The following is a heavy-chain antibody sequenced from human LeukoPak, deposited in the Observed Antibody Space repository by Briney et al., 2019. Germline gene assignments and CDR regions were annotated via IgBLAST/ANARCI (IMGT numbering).Heavy chain of an antibody. CDR1: GYTFTSYG. CDR3: AYCSSTSCSLDY. J-gene: IGHJ4*02. Sequence: ASVKVSCKASGYTFTSYGISWVRQAPGQGLEWMGWISAYNGNTNYAQKLQGRVTITTDTSTSTAYMELRSLRSDDTAVYYCAYCSSTSCSLDYWGQGTLVTVSS. CDR2: ISAYNGNT. D-gene: IGHD2-2*01. V-gene: IGHV1-18*01.